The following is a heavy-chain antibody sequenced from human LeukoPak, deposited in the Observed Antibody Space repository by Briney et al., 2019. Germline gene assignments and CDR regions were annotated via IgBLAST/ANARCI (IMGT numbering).Heavy chain of an antibody. J-gene: IGHJ4*02. CDR3: ARSPPSSYCTSTSCYPRHFDY. D-gene: IGHD2-2*01. V-gene: IGHV5-51*01. Sequence: GESLKISCKSSGYNFATYWIAWVRQMPGRGLEWMGIIYPGDSDARYSPSFRGQVTISADKSISTAYLQWSSLKASDAAMYYCARSPPSSYCTSTSCYPRHFDYWGQGTLVTVSS. CDR2: IYPGDSDA. CDR1: GYNFATYW.